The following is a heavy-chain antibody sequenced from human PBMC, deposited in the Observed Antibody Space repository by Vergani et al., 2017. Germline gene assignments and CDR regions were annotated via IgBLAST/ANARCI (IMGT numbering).Heavy chain of an antibody. Sequence: QVQLQESGPGLVKPSETLSLTCTVSGGSISSYYWSWIRQPPGKGLEWIGSIYYSGSTYYNPSLKSRVTISVDTSKNQFSLKLSSVTAADTAVYYCARHETTVTPFDYWGQGTLVTVSS. CDR2: IYYSGST. D-gene: IGHD4-17*01. V-gene: IGHV4-59*05. CDR1: GGSISSYY. CDR3: ARHETTVTPFDY. J-gene: IGHJ4*02.